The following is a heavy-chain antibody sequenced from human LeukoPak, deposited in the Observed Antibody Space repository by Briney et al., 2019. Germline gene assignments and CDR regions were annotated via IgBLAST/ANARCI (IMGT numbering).Heavy chain of an antibody. CDR1: GGSFSGYY. D-gene: IGHD6-13*01. V-gene: IGHV4-34*01. CDR3: ARRAAAGKYYYYYYYMDV. CDR2: INHSGST. Sequence: SETLSLTCAVYGGSFSGYYWSWIRQPPGKGLEWIGEINHSGSTNYNPSLKSRVTISVDTSKNQFSLKLSSVTAADTAVYYCARRAAAGKYYYYYYYMDVWGKGTTVTVSS. J-gene: IGHJ6*03.